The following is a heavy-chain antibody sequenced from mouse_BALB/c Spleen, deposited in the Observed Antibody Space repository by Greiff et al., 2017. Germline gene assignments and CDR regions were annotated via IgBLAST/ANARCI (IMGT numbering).Heavy chain of an antibody. Sequence: EVKVVESGGDLVKPGGSLKLSCAASGFTFSSYGMSWVRQTPDKRLEWVATISSGGSYTYYPDSVKGRFTISRDNAKNTLYLQMSSLKSEDTAMYYCARQNDYDGADYWGQGTTLTVSS. D-gene: IGHD2-4*01. V-gene: IGHV5-6*01. J-gene: IGHJ2*01. CDR3: ARQNDYDGADY. CDR2: ISSGGSYT. CDR1: GFTFSSYG.